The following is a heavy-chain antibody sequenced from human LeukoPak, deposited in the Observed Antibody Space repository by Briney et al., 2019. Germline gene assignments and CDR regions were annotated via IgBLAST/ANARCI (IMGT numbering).Heavy chain of an antibody. CDR2: INSDGSSR. D-gene: IGHD6-13*01. CDR3: TRGSPGYSSSWLDF. Sequence: PGGSLRLSCATSAFTFSSYWMHWVRQAPGKGLVWVSRINSDGSSRSYADYVKGRFTISRDDAKNTLYLPMSSLSVDDTAIYYCTRGSPGYSSSWLDFWGQGILVTVSS. J-gene: IGHJ4*02. V-gene: IGHV3-74*01. CDR1: AFTFSSYW.